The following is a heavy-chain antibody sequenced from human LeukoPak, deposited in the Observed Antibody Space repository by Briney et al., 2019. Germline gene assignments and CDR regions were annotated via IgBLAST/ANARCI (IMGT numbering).Heavy chain of an antibody. D-gene: IGHD6-13*01. CDR1: GDSTSSDRYY. CDR2: IYYSGST. J-gene: IGHJ6*02. V-gene: IGHV4-39*01. Sequence: SETLSLTCTVSGDSTSSDRYYGGWVRQPPGKGLEWIVNIYYSGSTYYNPSLKSRVTMSVDTSKNQFFLKLNSVTAADTAVYYCARTSSSWVYYYGMDVWGQGTTVTVSS. CDR3: ARTSSSWVYYYGMDV.